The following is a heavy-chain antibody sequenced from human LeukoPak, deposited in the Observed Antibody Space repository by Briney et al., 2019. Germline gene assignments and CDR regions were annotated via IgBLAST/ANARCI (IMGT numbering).Heavy chain of an antibody. CDR2: ISAYNGNT. CDR3: ARDCDRSGYFCY. D-gene: IGHD3-22*01. CDR1: GYTFPSYG. J-gene: IGHJ4*02. V-gene: IGHV1-18*01. Sequence: APVSVSCTPSGYTFPSYGLSWVRRAPGQRLEWIGWISAYNGNTNYAQKLLGRVTMTTDTSTSTAYMELRSLRSDDTAVYYCARDCDRSGYFCYWGQGTLVTVSS.